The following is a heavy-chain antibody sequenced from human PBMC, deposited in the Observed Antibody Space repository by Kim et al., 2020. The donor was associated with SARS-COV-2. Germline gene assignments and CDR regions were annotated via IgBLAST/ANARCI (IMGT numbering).Heavy chain of an antibody. V-gene: IGHV4-59*01. J-gene: IGHJ3*02. Sequence: SETLSLTCTASGGSISSYYWSWIRQPPGKGLEWIGYIYYSGSTNYNPSLKSRVTISVDTSKNQFSLKLSSVTAADTAVYYCARASRSTIFGVVTAPGAFDIWGQGTMVTVSS. CDR2: IYYSGST. CDR1: GGSISSYY. D-gene: IGHD3-3*01. CDR3: ARASRSTIFGVVTAPGAFDI.